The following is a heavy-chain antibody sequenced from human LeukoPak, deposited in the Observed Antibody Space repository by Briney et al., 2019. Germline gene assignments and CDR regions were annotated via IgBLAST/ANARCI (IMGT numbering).Heavy chain of an antibody. Sequence: GGSLRLSCAASGFTFSSYAMHWVRQAPGQGLEWMGRINPESGSTEYAQKFQGRVTVTRGTSITTVYMELSRVRSDDTAVYYCARDELWNGYYSVNYNYNGLDVWGQGTTVIVSS. CDR1: GFTFSSYA. CDR3: ARDELWNGYYSVNYNYNGLDV. D-gene: IGHD3-3*01. J-gene: IGHJ6*02. V-gene: IGHV1-2*06. CDR2: INPESGST.